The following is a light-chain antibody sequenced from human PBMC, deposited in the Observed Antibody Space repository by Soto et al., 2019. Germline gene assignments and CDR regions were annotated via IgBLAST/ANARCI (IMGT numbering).Light chain of an antibody. CDR1: QSISSW. CDR2: KAS. V-gene: IGKV1-5*03. J-gene: IGKJ1*01. CDR3: QQFHSVSPT. Sequence: DIQMTQSPSTLSASVGDRVTITCRASQSISSWLAWYQQKPGKAPKLLIYKASSLESGVPSRFSGSGSGTEFTLSISSLQPDDFATYYCQQFHSVSPTFGQGNKVEIK.